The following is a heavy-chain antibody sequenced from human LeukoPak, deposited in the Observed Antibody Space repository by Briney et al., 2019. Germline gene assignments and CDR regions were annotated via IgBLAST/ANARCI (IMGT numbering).Heavy chain of an antibody. CDR3: ARGSRDTPDYYDSSDGGFDI. J-gene: IGHJ3*02. Sequence: PSETLSLTCAVSGGSISSSNWWSWVRQPAGKGLEWIGEIYHSGSTNYNPSLKSRVTISVDKSKNQFSLKLSSVTAADTAVYYCARGSRDTPDYYDSSDGGFDIWGQGTMVTVSS. D-gene: IGHD3-22*01. CDR2: IYHSGST. V-gene: IGHV4-4*02. CDR1: GGSISSSNW.